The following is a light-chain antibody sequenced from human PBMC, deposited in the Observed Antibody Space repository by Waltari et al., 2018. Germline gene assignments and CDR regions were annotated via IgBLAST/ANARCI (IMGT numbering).Light chain of an antibody. CDR2: KAS. CDR3: QQYNRYST. CDR1: QSISSY. V-gene: IGKV1-5*03. J-gene: IGKJ1*01. Sequence: DIQITQSPSTLSAPVGDRVTITCRASQSISSYLAWYQQKPGKAPKFLISKASTLGSGVPARFSGSGSGTEFTLTISSLQPDDFATDYCQQYNRYSTFGQGTKVEIK.